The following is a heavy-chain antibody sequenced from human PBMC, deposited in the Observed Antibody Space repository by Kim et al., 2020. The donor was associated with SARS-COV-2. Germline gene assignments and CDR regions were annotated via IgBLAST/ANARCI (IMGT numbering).Heavy chain of an antibody. Sequence: GGSLRLSCAASGVSFNNYWMGWVRQTPGKGLEWVAHIKEDGTEKYYVDSVKGRFTISRDNARNSLYLQMNSLRAEDTPVYYCARDRGYCTGGACYTIFDYWGQGTQVTVSS. CDR1: GVSFNNYW. V-gene: IGHV3-7*03. J-gene: IGHJ4*02. CDR3: ARDRGYCTGGACYTIFDY. D-gene: IGHD2-8*02. CDR2: IKEDGTEK.